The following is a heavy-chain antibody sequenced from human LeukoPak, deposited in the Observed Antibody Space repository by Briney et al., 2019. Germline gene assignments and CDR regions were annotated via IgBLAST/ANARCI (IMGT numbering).Heavy chain of an antibody. CDR1: GGSLSSYY. CDR3: ASARTTAFIVV. Sequence: NPSETLSLTCTVSGGSLSSYYWSWNRQPAGKGLEWIGRIYTSGSTNYNPSLKSRVPMSVDTSKHQFTLKLSSVTAADTSVYYCASARTTAFIVVWGKGTTGTVSS. J-gene: IGHJ6*04. CDR2: IYTSGST. D-gene: IGHD2-21*01. V-gene: IGHV4-4*07.